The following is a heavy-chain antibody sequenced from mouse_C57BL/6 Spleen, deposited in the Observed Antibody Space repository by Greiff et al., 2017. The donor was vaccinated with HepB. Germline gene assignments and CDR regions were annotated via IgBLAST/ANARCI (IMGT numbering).Heavy chain of an antibody. D-gene: IGHD1-1*01. V-gene: IGHV14-2*01. CDR2: IDPEDGET. CDR3: ASDYGRIYAYFDD. J-gene: IGHJ1*03. Sequence: EVQLQQSGAELVKPGASVKLSCTASGFNIKDYYMHWVKQRTEQGLEWIGRIDPEDGETKYAPNFQGKATITADTSSNTAYLQLSSLTSEDTAVYYWASDYGRIYAYFDDWGTGTTVTVAS. CDR1: GFNIKDYY.